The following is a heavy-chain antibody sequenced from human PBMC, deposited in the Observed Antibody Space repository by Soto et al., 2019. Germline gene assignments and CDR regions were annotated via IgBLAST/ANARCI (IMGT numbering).Heavy chain of an antibody. CDR1: GFTFSTYA. D-gene: IGHD3-10*01. CDR2: ISGSAGNT. J-gene: IGHJ5*02. CDR3: ARGNYRNWFDP. V-gene: IGHV3-23*01. Sequence: PGGSLRLSCAASGFTFSTYAMSWVRQAPGKGLEWVSVISGSAGNTYYADSVKGRFTISRDNSKNTLYLQMNSLRAEDTAVYYCARGNYRNWFDPWGQGTLVTVSS.